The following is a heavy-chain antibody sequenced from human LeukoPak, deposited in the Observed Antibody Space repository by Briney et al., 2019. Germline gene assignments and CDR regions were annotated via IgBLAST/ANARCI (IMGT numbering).Heavy chain of an antibody. CDR2: ISGSGGGT. CDR3: ARDSPLKGYNSGWATNSFDF. J-gene: IGHJ4*02. D-gene: IGHD6-19*01. Sequence: GGSLRLSCTASGFTFSSYAMSWVRQAPGKGLEWVSDISGSGGGTNYADSVKGRFSITRDNSKNTLYLQMNSLIAEDTAVYYCARDSPLKGYNSGWATNSFDFWGQGTLVTVSS. V-gene: IGHV3-23*01. CDR1: GFTFSSYA.